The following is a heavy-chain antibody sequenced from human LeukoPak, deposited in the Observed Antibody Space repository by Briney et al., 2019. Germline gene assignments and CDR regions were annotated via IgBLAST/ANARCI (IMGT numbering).Heavy chain of an antibody. CDR1: GYTLTELS. D-gene: IGHD1-26*01. J-gene: IGHJ4*02. CDR3: ATAQPEYSGSRGLDY. CDR2: FDPEDGET. V-gene: IGHV1-24*01. Sequence: ASVKASCKVSGYTLTELSMHWVRQAPGKGLEWMGGFDPEDGETIYAQKFQGRVTMTEDTSTDTAYMELSSLRSEDTAVYYCATAQPEYSGSRGLDYWGQGTLVTVSS.